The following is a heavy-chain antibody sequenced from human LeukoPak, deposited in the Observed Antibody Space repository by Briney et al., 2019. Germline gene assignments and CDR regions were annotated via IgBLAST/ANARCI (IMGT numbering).Heavy chain of an antibody. CDR1: GASISSYF. CDR3: ARRVAGSGYRDF. Sequence: PSETLSLTCTVSGASISSYFWNWIRQPPGKGLEWIGNIYSSGSTIYNPSLKSRVAISVDTSTNQFSLKLSSVTAADTAEYYCARRVAGSGYRDFWGQGTLVTVSS. J-gene: IGHJ4*02. CDR2: IYSSGST. V-gene: IGHV4-4*08. D-gene: IGHD3-22*01.